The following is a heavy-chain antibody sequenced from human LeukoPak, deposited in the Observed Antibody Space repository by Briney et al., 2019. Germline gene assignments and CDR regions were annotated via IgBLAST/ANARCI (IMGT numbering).Heavy chain of an antibody. D-gene: IGHD6-19*01. CDR2: TYYRSKWYN. V-gene: IGHV6-1*01. J-gene: IGHJ3*02. Sequence: SQTLSLTCAISGDSVSSNSAAWNWIRQSPSRGLEWLGRTYYRSKWYNDYAVSVKSRITINPDTSKNQFSLQLNSVTPEDTAVYYCAREGIEVGYSSGWSHPFFDIWGQGTMVTVSS. CDR1: GDSVSSNSAA. CDR3: AREGIEVGYSSGWSHPFFDI.